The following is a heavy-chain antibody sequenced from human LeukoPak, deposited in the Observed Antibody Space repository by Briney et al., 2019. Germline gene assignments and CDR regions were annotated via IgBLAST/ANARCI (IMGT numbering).Heavy chain of an antibody. CDR2: ISYDGSNK. V-gene: IGHV3-30-3*01. Sequence: GGSRRLSCAASGFTFSSYAMHWVRQAPGKGLEWVAVISYDGSNKYYADSVKGRFTISRDNSKNTLYLQMNSLRAEDTAVYYCAGPSVLLWFGELSMEVTPDHDYWGQGTLVTVSS. CDR3: AGPSVLLWFGELSMEVTPDHDY. CDR1: GFTFSSYA. D-gene: IGHD3-10*01. J-gene: IGHJ4*02.